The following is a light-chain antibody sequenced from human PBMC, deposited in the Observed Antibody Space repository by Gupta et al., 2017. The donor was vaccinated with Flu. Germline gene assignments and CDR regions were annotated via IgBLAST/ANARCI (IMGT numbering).Light chain of an antibody. J-gene: IGKJ1*01. V-gene: IGKV2-28*01. CDR1: QSLRNNY. Sequence: RSLPVTPGEPASISCRSSQSLRNNYLAWYLQKPGQSPQLLIYLGSNRASGVPDRFSGSGSGTDFTLKISRVEAEDVGLYYCRQGLQTPLTFGQGTKVEIK. CDR3: RQGLQTPLT. CDR2: LGS.